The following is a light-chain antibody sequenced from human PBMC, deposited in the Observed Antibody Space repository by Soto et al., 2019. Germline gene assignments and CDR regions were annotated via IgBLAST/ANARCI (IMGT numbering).Light chain of an antibody. Sequence: QSVLTQPPSASGTPGQRVTISWSGSSSNIGSNTVNWYQQLPGTAPKLLIYSNNQRPSGVPDRLSGTKSGTSASLAISGRQSVDEAGCYCAAWDDSLNGHVFGTGTKLTVL. J-gene: IGLJ1*01. CDR1: SSNIGSNT. CDR2: SNN. CDR3: AAWDDSLNGHV. V-gene: IGLV1-44*01.